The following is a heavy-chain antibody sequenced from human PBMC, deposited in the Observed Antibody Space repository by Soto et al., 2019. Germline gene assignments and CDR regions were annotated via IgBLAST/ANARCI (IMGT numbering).Heavy chain of an antibody. CDR2: MNPNSGNT. D-gene: IGHD1-1*01. Sequence: ASVKVSCKASGYTFTSYDINWVRQATGQGLEWMGWMNPNSGNTGYAQKFQGRVTMTRNTSISTAYMELSSLRSEDTAVYYCARAFQLERRREEYWFDPWGQGTLVTVSS. CDR3: ARAFQLERRREEYWFDP. V-gene: IGHV1-8*01. J-gene: IGHJ5*02. CDR1: GYTFTSYD.